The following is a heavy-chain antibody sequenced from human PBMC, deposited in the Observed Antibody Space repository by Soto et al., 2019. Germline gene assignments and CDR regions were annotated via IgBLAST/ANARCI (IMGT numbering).Heavy chain of an antibody. CDR2: IYYSGST. CDR3: ARAFDSWSGYWGFDP. CDR1: GGSISSGDYY. Sequence: TLSLTFTVSGGSISSGDYYGSGIRQPPGKGLEWIGYIYYSGSTYYNPSLKSRVTISVDTSKNQFSLKLSSVTAADTAVYYCARAFDSWSGYWGFDPWGQGTLVTVSS. D-gene: IGHD3-3*01. J-gene: IGHJ5*02. V-gene: IGHV4-30-4*01.